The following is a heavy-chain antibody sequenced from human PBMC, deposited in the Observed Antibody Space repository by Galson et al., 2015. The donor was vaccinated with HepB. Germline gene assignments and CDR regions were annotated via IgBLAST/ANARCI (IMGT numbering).Heavy chain of an antibody. CDR2: IIPIFGTA. D-gene: IGHD2-2*01. V-gene: IGHV1-69*13. Sequence: SVKVSCKASGGTFSRYAISWVRQAPGQGLEWTGGIIPIFGTANYAQKFQGRVTITADESTSTIYMELSSLRCEDTAVYYCADIGVPAVNPEDYGMDVWGQGTTVTVSS. CDR3: ADIGVPAVNPEDYGMDV. CDR1: GGTFSRYA. J-gene: IGHJ6*02.